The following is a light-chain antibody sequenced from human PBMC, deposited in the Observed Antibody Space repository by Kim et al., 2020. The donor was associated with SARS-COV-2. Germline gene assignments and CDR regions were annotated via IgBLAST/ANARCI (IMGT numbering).Light chain of an antibody. J-gene: IGLJ1*01. CDR1: SSDIGAFNY. CDR2: DVS. CDR3: SSYTNANTRL. V-gene: IGLV2-14*03. Sequence: QSALTQPAFVSGSPGQSITISCTGTSSDIGAFNYVSWFQQHPGKAPKLLIYDVSQRPSGISNRFSGSTSGYTASLTISGLQAEDEADYYCSSYTNANTRLFGPGTKVTVL.